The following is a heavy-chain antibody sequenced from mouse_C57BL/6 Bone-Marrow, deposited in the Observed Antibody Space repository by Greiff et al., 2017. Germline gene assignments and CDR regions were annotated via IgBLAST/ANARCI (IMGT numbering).Heavy chain of an antibody. CDR1: GYTFTEYT. Sequence: QVQLQQSGAELVKPGASVKLSCKASGYTFTEYTIHWVKQRPGKGLEWIGRIYPGDGGTNYNGKFKGKATLTADKSSSTAYMQLSSLTSEDSAVYFCARSGWLLFDYWGQGTTLTVSS. CDR3: ARSGWLLFDY. CDR2: IYPGDGGT. D-gene: IGHD2-3*01. J-gene: IGHJ2*01. V-gene: IGHV1-82*01.